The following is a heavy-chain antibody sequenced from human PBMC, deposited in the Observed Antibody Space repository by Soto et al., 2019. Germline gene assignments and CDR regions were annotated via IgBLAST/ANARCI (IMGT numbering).Heavy chain of an antibody. D-gene: IGHD5-12*01. Sequence: QVHLQQWGAGLLKPSETLSLTCAVYGESFIGYYWTWTRQPPGKGLEWIGEINHRGSTNYNPSLKSRVSISIDTSKNQFSLKLTSVTAADTSVYYCARTDIVTTNWFDPWGQGTLVTVSS. CDR2: INHRGST. CDR3: ARTDIVTTNWFDP. V-gene: IGHV4-34*02. J-gene: IGHJ5*02. CDR1: GESFIGYY.